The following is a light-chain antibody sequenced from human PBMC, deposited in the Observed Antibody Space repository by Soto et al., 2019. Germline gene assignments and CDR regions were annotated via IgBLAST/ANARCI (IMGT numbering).Light chain of an antibody. Sequence: EIVMTQSPATLSVSPGERATLSCRASQSVGSDLAWYQQKPGQAPMLVIYDIFTSATGVPTRISGSGSGTEFTRTISSLQSEEFEVYYCQQYNSWPLTFGGGTKVELK. V-gene: IGKV3D-15*01. CDR2: DIF. CDR1: QSVGSD. CDR3: QQYNSWPLT. J-gene: IGKJ4*01.